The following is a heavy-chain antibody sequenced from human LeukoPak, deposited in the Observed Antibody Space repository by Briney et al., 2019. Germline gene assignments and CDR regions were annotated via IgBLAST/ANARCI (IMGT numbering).Heavy chain of an antibody. J-gene: IGHJ4*02. V-gene: IGHV4-4*02. CDR2: IYRSGST. Sequence: PSETLSLTCVVSGGSINTDNWWGWVRQPPGKGLEWIGEIYRSGSTNYNPSLKSRVIISLDKSRNQFSLKLSSVAAADTAVYYCARNFDYWGQGTLVTVSS. CDR1: GGSINTDNW. CDR3: ARNFDY.